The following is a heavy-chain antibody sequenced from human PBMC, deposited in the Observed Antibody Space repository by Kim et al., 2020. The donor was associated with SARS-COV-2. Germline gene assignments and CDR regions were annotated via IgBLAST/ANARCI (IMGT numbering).Heavy chain of an antibody. CDR3: AKDSQIIRMY. V-gene: IGHV3-23*01. J-gene: IGHJ4*02. Sequence: STYSADSVKGRFTISRDNSKNTLYLQMNSLRAEDTAVYYCAKDSQIIRMYWGQGTLVTVSS. CDR2: ST.